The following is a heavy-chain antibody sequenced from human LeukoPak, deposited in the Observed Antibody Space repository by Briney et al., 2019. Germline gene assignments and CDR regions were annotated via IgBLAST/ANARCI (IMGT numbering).Heavy chain of an antibody. D-gene: IGHD3-10*01. V-gene: IGHV4-39*01. J-gene: IGHJ3*02. Sequence: SETLSLTCTVSGGSISSSSYYWGWIRQPPGKGLEWIGSIYYSGSTYYNPSLKSRVTISVDTSKNQFSLKLSSVTAADTAVYYCARLPLLWSRPNRNAFDIWGQGTMVTVSS. CDR2: IYYSGST. CDR1: GGSISSSSYY. CDR3: ARLPLLWSRPNRNAFDI.